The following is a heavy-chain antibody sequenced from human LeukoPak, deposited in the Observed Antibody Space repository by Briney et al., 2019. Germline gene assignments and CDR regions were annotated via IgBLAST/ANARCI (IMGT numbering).Heavy chain of an antibody. V-gene: IGHV1-8*01. J-gene: IGHJ6*02. CDR2: VNPNSGNT. D-gene: IGHD5-18*01. CDR1: GYTFTSYD. CDR3: AKRYSYGYYSLEYYGMDV. Sequence: GASVKVSCKASGYTFTSYDINWVRQATGQGLEWMGWVNPNSGNTGYAQKFQGRVTMTRNTSISTAYMVLSSLRSEDTAVYYCAKRYSYGYYSLEYYGMDVWGQGTTVTVSS.